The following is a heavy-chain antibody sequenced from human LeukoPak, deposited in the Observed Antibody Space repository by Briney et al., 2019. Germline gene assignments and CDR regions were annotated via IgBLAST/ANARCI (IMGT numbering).Heavy chain of an antibody. CDR2: ICYDGSNK. CDR3: AKAGGEYYDFWSGYYIDY. V-gene: IGHV3-33*06. J-gene: IGHJ4*02. Sequence: GGSLTLSCAASGFTFSSYCMHWVRQAPGKGLEWVAVICYDGSNKYYADSVKGRFTSSKDNSKNTLYLQMNSLRAEDTAVYYCAKAGGEYYDFWSGYYIDYWGQGTLVTVSS. D-gene: IGHD3-3*01. CDR1: GFTFSSYC.